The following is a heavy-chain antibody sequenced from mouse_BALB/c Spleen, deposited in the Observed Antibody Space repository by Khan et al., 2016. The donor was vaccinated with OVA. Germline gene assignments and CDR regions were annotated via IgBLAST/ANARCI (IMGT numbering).Heavy chain of an antibody. D-gene: IGHD3-3*01. CDR2: IFPGNGNI. J-gene: IGHJ2*01. Sequence: QVQLKQSGTELLKPGTSVKLSCKASGYSFTNYDINWVRQRPEHGLEWIGWIFPGNGNIQYNKKFKDKATLTIDKSSSTAYMRLSRRTYEDSGVYFCARGDSVNFDSWGQGTILTVSS. V-gene: IGHV1-75*01. CDR3: ARGDSVNFDS. CDR1: GYSFTNYD.